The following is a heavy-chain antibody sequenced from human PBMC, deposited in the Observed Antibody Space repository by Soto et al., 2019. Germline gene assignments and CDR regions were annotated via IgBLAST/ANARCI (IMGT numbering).Heavy chain of an antibody. CDR1: GFSLSSTRMA. CDR2: IYWDDDK. CDR3: AHIVVAGLGYYFDY. Sequence: QITLKESGPTLVKPTQTLTLTCTFSGFSLSSTRMAVGWIRQPPGKALEWLALIYWDDDKRYSPFLKSRLTIXXXTXXNQVVLTMSNMDPVDTAIYYCAHIVVAGLGYYFDYWGQGTLVTVSS. J-gene: IGHJ4*02. V-gene: IGHV2-5*02. D-gene: IGHD6-19*01.